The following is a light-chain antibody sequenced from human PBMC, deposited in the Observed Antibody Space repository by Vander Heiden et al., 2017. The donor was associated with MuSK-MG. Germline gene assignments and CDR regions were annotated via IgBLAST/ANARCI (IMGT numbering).Light chain of an antibody. J-gene: IGKJ2*01. Sequence: ELVLTLSPPPLSLSPGERDTLPCRASPSVSIYLAWDQQKPGQATRLLIHDGANRATGIRARFSGSGSGTDFNLTISSREPEDFAVYYCQQRSNGNTEYTFGQGTKLEIK. CDR2: DGA. V-gene: IGKV3-11*01. CDR1: PSVSIY. CDR3: QQRSNGNTEYT.